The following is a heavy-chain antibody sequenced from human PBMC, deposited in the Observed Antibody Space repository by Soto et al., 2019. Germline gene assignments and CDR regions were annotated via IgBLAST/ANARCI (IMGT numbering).Heavy chain of an antibody. CDR2: IIPIFGTA. J-gene: IGHJ5*02. CDR1: GGTFSSYA. V-gene: IGHV1-69*01. D-gene: IGHD3-22*01. CDR3: ARGTTMIVVFRGGWFDP. Sequence: QVQLVQSGAEVKKPGSSVKVSCKASGGTFSSYAISWVRQAPGQGLEWMGGIIPIFGTANYAQKFQGRVTITADESTSTAYMELSSLRSEDTAVYYCARGTTMIVVFRGGWFDPWGQGTLVTVSS.